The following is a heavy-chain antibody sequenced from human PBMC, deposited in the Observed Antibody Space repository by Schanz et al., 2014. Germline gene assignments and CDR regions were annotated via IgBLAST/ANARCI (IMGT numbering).Heavy chain of an antibody. D-gene: IGHD2-15*01. V-gene: IGHV3-23*01. Sequence: EVQLLESGGGVVQPGTSLRLSCAASGFTFRGHAMHWVRQAPGQGLEWVSGISGSGDIKNYGDSVKGRFTISRDISRNTLYLQMNSLRAEDTAVYYCAKKDMPGPFESWGQGTLVTVSS. J-gene: IGHJ4*02. CDR3: AKKDMPGPFES. CDR1: GFTFRGHA. CDR2: ISGSGDIK.